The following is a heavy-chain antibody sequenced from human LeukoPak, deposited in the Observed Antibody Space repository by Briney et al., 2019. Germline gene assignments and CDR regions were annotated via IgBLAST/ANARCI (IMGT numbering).Heavy chain of an antibody. J-gene: IGHJ3*02. CDR3: ARVTMIVSGAFDI. D-gene: IGHD3-22*01. CDR1: GGSISSGGYY. CDR2: IYYSGST. V-gene: IGHV4-31*03. Sequence: SETLSLTCTVSGGSISSGGYYWSWIRQHPGKGLEWIGYIYYSGSTYYNPSLKSRVTISVDTSKNQFSLKLSSVTAADTAVYYCARVTMIVSGAFDIWGQGTMVTVSS.